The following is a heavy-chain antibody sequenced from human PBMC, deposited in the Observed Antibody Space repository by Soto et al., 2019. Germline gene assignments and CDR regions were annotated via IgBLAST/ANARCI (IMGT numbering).Heavy chain of an antibody. Sequence: QVQLQESGPGLVKPSETLSLTCSVSGGSISNHYWSWIRQPPGKGLEWIGYIYYNGNTNYNPSLKIRVTRSVDTSRNQISLKLTTVTAADTAVYYCTRANWYSEYWGQGTLVTVSS. J-gene: IGHJ4*02. CDR2: IYYNGNT. V-gene: IGHV4-59*11. CDR1: GGSISNHY. D-gene: IGHD7-27*01. CDR3: TRANWYSEY.